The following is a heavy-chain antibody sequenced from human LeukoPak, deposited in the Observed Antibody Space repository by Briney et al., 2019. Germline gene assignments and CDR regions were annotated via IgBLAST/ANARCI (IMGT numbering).Heavy chain of an antibody. CDR1: GGSFSGYY. J-gene: IGHJ4*02. D-gene: IGHD3-10*01. CDR2: INHSGST. CDR3: ARVQLWFGELFSHYLDY. Sequence: PSETLSLTCAVYGGSFSGYYWSWIRRPPGKGLEWIGEINHSGSTNYNPSLKSRVTISVDTSKNQFSLKLISVTTADTAVYYCARVQLWFGELFSHYLDYWGQGTLVTVSS. V-gene: IGHV4-34*01.